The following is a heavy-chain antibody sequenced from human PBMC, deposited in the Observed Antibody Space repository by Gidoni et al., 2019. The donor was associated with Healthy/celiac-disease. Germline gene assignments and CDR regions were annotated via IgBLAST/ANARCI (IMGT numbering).Heavy chain of an antibody. D-gene: IGHD5-18*01. J-gene: IGHJ2*01. CDR1: GFTFSSYW. CDR3: ARDRWIHNEYWYFDL. Sequence: EVQLVESGGGLVQPGGSLSLSCAASGFTFSSYWMHWVRQAPGKGLVWVSRINSDGSSTSYADSVKGRFTISRDNAKNTLYLQMNSLRAEDTAVYYCARDRWIHNEYWYFDLWGRGTLVTVSS. CDR2: INSDGSST. V-gene: IGHV3-74*01.